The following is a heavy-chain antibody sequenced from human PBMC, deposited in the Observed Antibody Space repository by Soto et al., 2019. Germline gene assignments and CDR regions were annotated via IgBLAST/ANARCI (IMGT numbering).Heavy chain of an antibody. CDR2: ISYDGSNQ. J-gene: IGHJ4*02. CDR1: GFTFRSYA. D-gene: IGHD3-22*01. Sequence: QVQLVESGGGVVQPGGSLRLSCGASGFTFRSYAMHWVRQTPGKGLEWVAVISYDGSNQHYADSVKGRFSISRDNAKNMLYLQMDSLSSEDTAVYYCVRSMIIVVRLIGLDYWGQGTLVTVSS. V-gene: IGHV3-30-3*01. CDR3: VRSMIIVVRLIGLDY.